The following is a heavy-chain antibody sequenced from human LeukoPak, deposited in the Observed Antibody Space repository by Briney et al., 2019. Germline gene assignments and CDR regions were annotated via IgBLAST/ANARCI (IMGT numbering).Heavy chain of an antibody. D-gene: IGHD2-15*01. V-gene: IGHV3-23*01. CDR1: GFTFSSYA. J-gene: IGHJ5*02. Sequence: PGGSLRLSCAASGFTFSSYAMSWVRQAPGKGLEWVSAISGSGGSTYYADSVKGRFTISRDNSKNTLYLQMNSLRAEDTAVYYCARDGARCSGGSCYSGTVWFDPWGQGTLVTVSS. CDR2: ISGSGGST. CDR3: ARDGARCSGGSCYSGTVWFDP.